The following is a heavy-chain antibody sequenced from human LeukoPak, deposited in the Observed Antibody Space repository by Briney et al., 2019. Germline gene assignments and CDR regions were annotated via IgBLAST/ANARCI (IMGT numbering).Heavy chain of an antibody. V-gene: IGHV1-2*02. Sequence: VASVKVSCKASGYTFTGYYMHWVRQAPGQGLERMGWINPNSGGTNYAQKFQGRVTMTRDTSISTAYMELSRLRSDDTAVYYCARIPMQGSPWDYWGQGTLVTVSS. CDR3: ARIPMQGSPWDY. J-gene: IGHJ4*02. CDR1: GYTFTGYY. CDR2: INPNSGGT.